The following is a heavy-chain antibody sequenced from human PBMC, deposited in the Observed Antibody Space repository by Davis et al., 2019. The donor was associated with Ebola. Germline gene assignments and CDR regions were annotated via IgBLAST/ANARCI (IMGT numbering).Heavy chain of an antibody. CDR3: ARDLGGFFFGIAVAGDY. D-gene: IGHD6-19*01. J-gene: IGHJ4*02. CDR1: GYTFTSYG. Sequence: ASVKVSCKASGYTFTSYGISWVRQAPGQGLEWMGWISAYNGNTNYAQKLQGRVTMTTDTSTSTAYMELRSLRSDDTAVYYCARDLGGFFFGIAVAGDYWGQGTLVTVSS. V-gene: IGHV1-18*04. CDR2: ISAYNGNT.